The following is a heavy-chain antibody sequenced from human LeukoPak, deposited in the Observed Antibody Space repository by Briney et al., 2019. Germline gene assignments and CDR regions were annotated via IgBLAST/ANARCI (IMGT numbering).Heavy chain of an antibody. CDR2: IYYSGST. CDR1: GGSISSGDYY. D-gene: IGHD2-2*02. CDR3: ARGICSSTSCYTPGAFDI. Sequence: PSETLSLTCTVSGGSISSGDYYWSWIRQPPGKGLEWIGYIYYSGSTYYNPSLKSRVTISVDTSKNQFSLKLSSVTAADTAVYYCARGICSSTSCYTPGAFDIWGQGTMVTVSS. J-gene: IGHJ3*02. V-gene: IGHV4-30-4*01.